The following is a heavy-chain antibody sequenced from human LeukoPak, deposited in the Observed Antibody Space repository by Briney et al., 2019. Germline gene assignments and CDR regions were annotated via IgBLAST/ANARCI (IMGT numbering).Heavy chain of an antibody. J-gene: IGHJ4*02. Sequence: PGGSLRLSCVASGFNFSTYSMNWVRQAPGKGLEWVSCISSSSSYIYYADSVKGRFAISRDNAKNSLYLQMNSLRAEDTAVYYCAREGIAVAGTIDYWGQGTLVTVSS. V-gene: IGHV3-21*01. CDR1: GFNFSTYS. CDR3: AREGIAVAGTIDY. D-gene: IGHD6-19*01. CDR2: ISSSSSYI.